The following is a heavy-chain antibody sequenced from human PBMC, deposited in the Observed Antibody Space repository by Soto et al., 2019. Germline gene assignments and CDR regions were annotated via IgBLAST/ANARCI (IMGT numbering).Heavy chain of an antibody. J-gene: IGHJ4*02. CDR3: ARGDGEYYDGNGYLGRQ. Sequence: EVQLVESGGGIVQPGGSLRLSCAASGFTFSSYWMHWVRQAPGKGLVWVSRINSDGSRTSYADSAKGRFTISRDNAKNTVYLQMHSLRAEDTAVYYCARGDGEYYDGNGYLGRQGGQGPLVTVSS. CDR2: INSDGSRT. D-gene: IGHD3-22*01. V-gene: IGHV3-74*01. CDR1: GFTFSSYW.